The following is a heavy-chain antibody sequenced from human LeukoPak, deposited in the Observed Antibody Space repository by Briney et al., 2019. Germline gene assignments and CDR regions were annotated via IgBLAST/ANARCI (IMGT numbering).Heavy chain of an antibody. V-gene: IGHV3-11*01. Sequence: GGSLRLSCAATGFTFSDFHMSWIRQAPGKGLEWVSYISSSGRTIYYADSVKGRFTISRGNAKNSLYVQMNSLRAEDTAVYYCARSDGYNYPFDYWGQGTLVTVSS. CDR1: GFTFSDFH. CDR2: ISSSGRTI. CDR3: ARSDGYNYPFDY. J-gene: IGHJ4*02. D-gene: IGHD5-24*01.